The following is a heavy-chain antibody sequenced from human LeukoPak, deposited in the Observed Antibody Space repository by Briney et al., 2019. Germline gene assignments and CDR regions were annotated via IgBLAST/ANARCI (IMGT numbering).Heavy chain of an antibody. V-gene: IGHV3-21*01. Sequence: EGSLRLSCAASGFTFSSYSMNWVRQAPGKGLEWVSSISSSSSYIYYADSVKGRFTISRDNAKNSLYLQMNSLRAEDTAVYYCARDKALTYYYDSSGYSDAFDIWGQGTMVTVSS. CDR2: ISSSSSYI. J-gene: IGHJ3*02. D-gene: IGHD3-22*01. CDR1: GFTFSSYS. CDR3: ARDKALTYYYDSSGYSDAFDI.